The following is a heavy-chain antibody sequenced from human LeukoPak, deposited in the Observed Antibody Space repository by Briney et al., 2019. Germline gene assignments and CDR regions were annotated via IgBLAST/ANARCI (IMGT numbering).Heavy chain of an antibody. Sequence: PSETLSLTCAVYGGSFSGYYWSWIRQPPGKGLEWLGEINHSGSTNYNPSLKSRVTISVDTSKNQFSLKLSSVTAADTAAYYCARLKLDCSSTSCYSAFYDYWGQGTLVTVSS. D-gene: IGHD2-2*02. CDR2: INHSGST. CDR1: GGSFSGYY. V-gene: IGHV4-34*01. CDR3: ARLKLDCSSTSCYSAFYDY. J-gene: IGHJ4*02.